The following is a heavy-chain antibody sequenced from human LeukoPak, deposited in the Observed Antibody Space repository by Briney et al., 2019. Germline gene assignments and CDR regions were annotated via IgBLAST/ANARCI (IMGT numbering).Heavy chain of an antibody. CDR1: GYTFTEYY. D-gene: IGHD3-22*01. CDR2: INPHSGGT. CDR3: ARGIYDSSGYYTYYMDV. J-gene: IGHJ6*03. Sequence: ASVKVSCKASGYTFTEYYMHWVRQAPGQGLEWMGWINPHSGGTNYAQKFQGRVTMTRDTSISTAYMELSSLRSEDTAVYYCARGIYDSSGYYTYYMDVWGKGTTVTVSS. V-gene: IGHV1-2*02.